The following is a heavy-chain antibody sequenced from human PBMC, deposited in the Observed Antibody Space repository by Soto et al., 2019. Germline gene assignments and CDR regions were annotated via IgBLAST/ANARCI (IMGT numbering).Heavy chain of an antibody. CDR3: AGDSSSWFDY. J-gene: IGHJ5*01. Sequence: QVQLQESGPGLVKPSETLSLTCTVSGGSISSYYWSWIRQPPGKGLEWIGYIYYSGGTNYNPSLESRITTAEDTSKNPYSLKLSSGTAADTAVYYCAGDSSSWFDYWGQGTLVTVSS. CDR2: IYYSGGT. V-gene: IGHV4-59*01. D-gene: IGHD6-13*01. CDR1: GGSISSYY.